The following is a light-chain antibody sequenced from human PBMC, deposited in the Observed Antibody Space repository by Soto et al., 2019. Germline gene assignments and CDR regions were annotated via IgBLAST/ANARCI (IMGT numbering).Light chain of an antibody. CDR3: QQYGSSPHT. J-gene: IGKJ2*01. CDR2: GAS. Sequence: EIVLTQSPGTLSLSPGERATLSCRASQSVNSSYLAWYQHKPGQAPRLLIYGASSRATGIPDRFSGSGSGTDFTLTISRLEPEDFAVYYYQQYGSSPHTFGQGTKLEIK. CDR1: QSVNSSY. V-gene: IGKV3-20*01.